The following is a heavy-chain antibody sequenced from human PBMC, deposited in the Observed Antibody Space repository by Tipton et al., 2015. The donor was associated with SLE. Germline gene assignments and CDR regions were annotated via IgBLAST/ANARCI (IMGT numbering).Heavy chain of an antibody. V-gene: IGHV4-4*09. CDR1: GDSISSYY. Sequence: TLSLTCTVSGDSISSYYWSWIRQPPGKGLEWIGYIYTSGSTNYNPSLKTRVAISVDTSKNHFSLKVSSVTAADTAVYYCAKRRFDYSDTDGYLDYWGQGTLVTVSS. D-gene: IGHD3-22*01. CDR2: IYTSGST. J-gene: IGHJ4*02. CDR3: AKRRFDYSDTDGYLDY.